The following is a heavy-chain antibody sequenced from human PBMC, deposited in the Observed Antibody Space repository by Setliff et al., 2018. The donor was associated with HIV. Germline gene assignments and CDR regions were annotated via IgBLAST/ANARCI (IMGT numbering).Heavy chain of an antibody. CDR3: ARSNTSKSIGF. V-gene: IGHV4-31*03. D-gene: IGHD5-12*01. CDR2: IYYTGST. CDR1: GGSITSGVHY. J-gene: IGHJ4*02. Sequence: LSLTCTVSGGSITSGVHYWSWRRQHPGKGLEWIGYIYYTGSTYYNPSLKSRVTISVDTSKNQFSLNLTSVTAADTAVYYCARSNTSKSIGFWDQGTPVTVSS.